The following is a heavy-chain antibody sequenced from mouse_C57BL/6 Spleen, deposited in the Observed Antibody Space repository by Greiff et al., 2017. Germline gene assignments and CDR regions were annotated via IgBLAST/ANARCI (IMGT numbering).Heavy chain of an antibody. CDR3: ARITTVVFDV. CDR2: IYPGSGST. CDR1: GYTFTSYW. Sequence: VQLQESGAELVKPGASVKMSCKASGYTFTSYWITWVKQRPGQGLEWIGDIYPGSGSTNYNEKFKSKATLTVDTSSSTAYMQLSSLTSEDSAVYYCARITTVVFDVWGTGTTVTVSS. D-gene: IGHD1-1*01. V-gene: IGHV1-55*01. J-gene: IGHJ1*03.